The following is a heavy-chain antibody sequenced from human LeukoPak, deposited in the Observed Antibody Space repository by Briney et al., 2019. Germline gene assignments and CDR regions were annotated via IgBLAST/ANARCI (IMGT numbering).Heavy chain of an antibody. V-gene: IGHV4-34*01. J-gene: IGHJ5*02. CDR3: AGGLAARSRGWFDP. Sequence: SETLSLTCAVYGGSFSGYYWSWIRQPPGKGLEWIGEINHSGSTNYNPSLKSRVTISVDTSKNQFSLKLSSVTAADTAVYYCAGGLAARSRGWFDPWGQGTLVTVSS. CDR2: INHSGST. D-gene: IGHD6-13*01. CDR1: GGSFSGYY.